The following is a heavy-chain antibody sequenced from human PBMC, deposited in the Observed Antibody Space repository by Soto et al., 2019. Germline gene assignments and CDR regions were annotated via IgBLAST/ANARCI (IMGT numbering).Heavy chain of an antibody. D-gene: IGHD7-27*01. V-gene: IGHV3-23*01. J-gene: IGHJ4*02. CDR3: AKVGSLGYYFDH. Sequence: QPGGSLRLSCATSGLAFSSYAMTWVRQAPGKGLEWVSSISGSGNNTYYADSGKGRFTVSRDNSKNTLFLHMSSLRAEDTAVYYCAKVGSLGYYFDHWGQGTLVTVSS. CDR2: ISGSGNNT. CDR1: GLAFSSYA.